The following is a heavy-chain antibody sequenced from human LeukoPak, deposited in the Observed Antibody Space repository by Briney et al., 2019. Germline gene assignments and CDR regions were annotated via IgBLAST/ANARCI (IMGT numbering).Heavy chain of an antibody. Sequence: PGGSLRLSCAASGFTFSSYSMNWVRQAPGKGLEWVSYISGRSSTKYYADSVKGRFTISRDNAENPLYLQMNSLRVEDTAVYYCARVRLDSGTYSLYYWGQGTLVTVSS. CDR3: ARVRLDSGTYSLYY. D-gene: IGHD3-10*01. CDR1: GFTFSSYS. V-gene: IGHV3-48*01. CDR2: ISGRSSTK. J-gene: IGHJ4*02.